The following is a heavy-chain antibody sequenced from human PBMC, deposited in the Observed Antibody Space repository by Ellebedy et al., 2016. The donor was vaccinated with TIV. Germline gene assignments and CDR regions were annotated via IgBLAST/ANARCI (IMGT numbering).Heavy chain of an antibody. D-gene: IGHD3/OR15-3a*01. Sequence: GESLKISXKSSGYRFTSYWIGWVRQMPGKGLEWMGIIYPDDSDTRYSPSFKGQVTISVDSSISTAFLQWSSLKASDTAIYYCARHWTPTTNYYYYMDVWGKGTTVTVS. J-gene: IGHJ6*03. CDR3: ARHWTPTTNYYYYMDV. V-gene: IGHV5-51*01. CDR2: IYPDDSDT. CDR1: GYRFTSYW.